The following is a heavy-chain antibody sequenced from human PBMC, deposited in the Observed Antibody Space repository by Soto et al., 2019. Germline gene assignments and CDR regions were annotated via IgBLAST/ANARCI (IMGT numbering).Heavy chain of an antibody. CDR1: GGSISSYY. CDR2: IYYSGST. J-gene: IGHJ5*02. CDR3: ARHGVVEFVADWFDP. V-gene: IGHV4-59*08. D-gene: IGHD6-19*01. Sequence: SETLSLTCTVSGGSISSYYWSWIRQPPGKGLEWIGYIYYSGSTNYNPSLKSRVTISVDTSKNQFSLKLSSVTAADTAVYYCARHGVVEFVADWFDPWGQGTLVTVSS.